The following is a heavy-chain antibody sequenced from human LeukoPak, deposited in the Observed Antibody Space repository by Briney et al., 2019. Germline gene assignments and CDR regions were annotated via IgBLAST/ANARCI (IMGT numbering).Heavy chain of an antibody. V-gene: IGHV3-21*01. J-gene: IGHJ6*03. Sequence: PGGSLRLSCAASGFTFSSYSMNWVRQAPGKGLEWVSSISSSSSYIYYADSVKGRFTISRDNAKNSLYLQMNSLRAEDTAVYYCARPALSSPVDYYYYMDVWGKGTTVTVSS. CDR3: ARPALSSPVDYYYYMDV. CDR2: ISSSSSYI. D-gene: IGHD1-26*01. CDR1: GFTFSSYS.